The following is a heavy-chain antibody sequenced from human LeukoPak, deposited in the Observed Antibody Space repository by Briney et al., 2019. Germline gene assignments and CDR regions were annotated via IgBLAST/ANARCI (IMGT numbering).Heavy chain of an antibody. CDR1: GGSISSYY. J-gene: IGHJ6*04. CDR3: ARDGPPDILTGTYYGMDV. CDR2: IYYSGST. V-gene: IGHV4-59*01. Sequence: SETLSLTCPVSGGSISSYYWSWIRQPPGKGLEWIGYIYYSGSTNYNPSLKRRVTISVDTSKNQFSLKLSSVTAADTAVYYCARDGPPDILTGTYYGMDVWGKGTTVTVSS. D-gene: IGHD3-9*01.